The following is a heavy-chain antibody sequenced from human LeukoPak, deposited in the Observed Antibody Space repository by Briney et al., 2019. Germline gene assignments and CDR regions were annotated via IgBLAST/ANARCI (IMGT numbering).Heavy chain of an antibody. CDR1: GGSISSYY. Sequence: PSETLSLTCTVSGGSISSYYWSWIRQPPGKGLEWIGYIYYSGSTNYNPSLKSRVTISVDTSKNQFSLKLSSVTAADTAVYYCARGVQLWSCDYWGQGTLVTVSS. CDR3: ARGVQLWSCDY. J-gene: IGHJ4*02. CDR2: IYYSGST. V-gene: IGHV4-59*01. D-gene: IGHD5-18*01.